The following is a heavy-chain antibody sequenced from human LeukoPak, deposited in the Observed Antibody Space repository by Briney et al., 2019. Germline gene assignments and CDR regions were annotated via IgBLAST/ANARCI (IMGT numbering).Heavy chain of an antibody. Sequence: GSLELSCGASGFPLSSKNLHWVRQAPGKGMEWVSTIYSGGSTYYAASVKDRFSISRDDSKNTLYLQMSTLRDEDTAVYYCARGFQDKDGYKNYFDSWGQGTLVTVSS. CDR3: ARGFQDKDGYKNYFDS. J-gene: IGHJ4*02. D-gene: IGHD5-24*01. V-gene: IGHV3-66*01. CDR1: GFPLSSKN. CDR2: IYSGGST.